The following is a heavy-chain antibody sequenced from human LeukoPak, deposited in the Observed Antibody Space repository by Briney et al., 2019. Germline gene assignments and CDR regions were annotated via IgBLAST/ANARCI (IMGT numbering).Heavy chain of an antibody. Sequence: SVKVSCKASGGTFSRYAISWVRQAPGQGLEWMGGIIPIFGTANYAQKFQGRVTITTDESTSTAYMELSSLRSEDTAVYYCARDIVVVPAASGWFDPWGQGTLVTVSS. CDR2: IIPIFGTA. V-gene: IGHV1-69*05. CDR1: GGTFSRYA. CDR3: ARDIVVVPAASGWFDP. D-gene: IGHD2-2*01. J-gene: IGHJ5*02.